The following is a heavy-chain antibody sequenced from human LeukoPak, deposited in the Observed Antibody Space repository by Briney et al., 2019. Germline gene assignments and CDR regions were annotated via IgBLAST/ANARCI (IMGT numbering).Heavy chain of an antibody. V-gene: IGHV4-4*07. D-gene: IGHD6-19*01. J-gene: IGHJ4*02. CDR2: IHTSGST. CDR3: ARRDISSGWSFDY. Sequence: SETLSLTCTVSGGSISNYHWSWIRQPAGKGLEWIGQIHTSGSTNYNPPLKSRVTMSIDTPENQLSLTIRSVSAADTAVYYCARRDISSGWSFDYWGQGTLVTVSS. CDR1: GGSISNYH.